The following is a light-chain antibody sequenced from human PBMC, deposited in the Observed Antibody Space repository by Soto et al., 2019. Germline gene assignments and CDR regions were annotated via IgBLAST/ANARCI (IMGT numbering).Light chain of an antibody. V-gene: IGKV3-20*01. CDR3: QQFSSYPLT. CDR1: QTVRNNY. Sequence: EGGLTQFPCSLSLSPGERATLSCRASQTVRNNYLAWYQQKPGQAPRLLIYDASSRATGIPDRFSGGGSGTDFTLTISRLEPEDFAVYYCQQFSSYPLTFGGGTKVDIK. CDR2: DAS. J-gene: IGKJ4*01.